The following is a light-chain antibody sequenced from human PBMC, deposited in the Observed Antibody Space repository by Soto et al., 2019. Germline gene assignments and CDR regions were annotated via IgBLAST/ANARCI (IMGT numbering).Light chain of an antibody. J-gene: IGKJ2*01. CDR2: TTS. CDR1: QDIGNL. CDR3: QQVNNFPYT. Sequence: DIQMSQSPSFVSAAVGDRVTLTCRASQDIGNLLVWYQQKPGKAPTLLIYTTSKLQRGVPSRFSGSGSGTHFTLTISSLQPEDFATYYCQQVNNFPYTFGQGTKLEIK. V-gene: IGKV1-12*01.